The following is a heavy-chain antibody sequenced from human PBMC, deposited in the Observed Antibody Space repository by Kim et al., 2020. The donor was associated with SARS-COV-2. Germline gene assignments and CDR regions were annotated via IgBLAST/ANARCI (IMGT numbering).Heavy chain of an antibody. CDR2: ISGGGDTI. CDR3: ARGREKQWTIGYSYYYAMGV. Sequence: GGSLRLSCAASGFNFSNYEMHWVRQSPEKGLEWVSYISGGGDTIYYADSVKGRFTISRDNAKKSLFLRMNSLGVEDTAVYYCARGREKQWTIGYSYYYAMGVWGQGTTVAVSS. D-gene: IGHD6-19*01. V-gene: IGHV3-48*03. J-gene: IGHJ6*02. CDR1: GFNFSNYE.